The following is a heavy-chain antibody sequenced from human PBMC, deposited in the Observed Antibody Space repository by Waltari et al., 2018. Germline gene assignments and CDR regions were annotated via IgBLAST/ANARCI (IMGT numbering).Heavy chain of an antibody. Sequence: YSFTSYWIGWVRQMPGKGLEWMGIIYPGDSDTRYSPSFQGQVTISADKSISTAYLQWSSLKASDTAMYYCARRSVADDAFDIWGQGTMVTVSS. CDR3: ARRSVADDAFDI. CDR2: IYPGDSDT. J-gene: IGHJ3*02. V-gene: IGHV5-51*01. CDR1: YSFTSYW. D-gene: IGHD6-19*01.